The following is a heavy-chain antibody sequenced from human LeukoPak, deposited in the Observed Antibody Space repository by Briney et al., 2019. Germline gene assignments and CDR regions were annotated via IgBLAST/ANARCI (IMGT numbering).Heavy chain of an antibody. J-gene: IGHJ4*02. D-gene: IGHD6-25*01. V-gene: IGHV4-59*02. Sequence: SETLSLTCIVSGGSVNNYYWSWIRQPPGKGLEWIGNVYYSGSTNYNPSLKSRVTISVDTSKNQFSLKLSSVTAADTAVYYCARVNSSGGYFDYWGQGTLVTVSS. CDR3: ARVNSSGGYFDY. CDR1: GGSVNNYY. CDR2: VYYSGST.